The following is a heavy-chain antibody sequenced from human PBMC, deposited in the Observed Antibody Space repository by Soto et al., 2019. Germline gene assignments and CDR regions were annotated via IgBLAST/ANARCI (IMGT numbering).Heavy chain of an antibody. J-gene: IGHJ4*02. CDR3: AKDRENCSGGSCYADY. CDR1: GFTFSSYA. CDR2: ISGSGGST. D-gene: IGHD2-15*01. V-gene: IGHV3-23*01. Sequence: EVQLLESGGGLVQPGGSLRLSCAASGFTFSSYAMSWVRQAPGKGLEWVSAISGSGGSTYYADSVKGRFTISRDNSKNTLYLQMNSLRAEDKAVYYCAKDRENCSGGSCYADYWGQGTLVTVSS.